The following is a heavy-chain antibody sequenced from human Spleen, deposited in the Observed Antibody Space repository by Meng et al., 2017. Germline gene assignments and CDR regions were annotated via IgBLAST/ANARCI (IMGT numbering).Heavy chain of an antibody. CDR3: ARVNTGYGDYLDY. CDR2: IYYSGST. Sequence: SETLSLTCTVSGGSISSYYWSWIRQPPGKGLEWIGYIYYSGSTNYNPSLKSRVTISVDTSKNQFSLKLSSVTAADTAVYYCARVNTGYGDYLDYWGQGTLVTVSS. CDR1: GGSISSYY. J-gene: IGHJ4*02. V-gene: IGHV4-59*01. D-gene: IGHD4-17*01.